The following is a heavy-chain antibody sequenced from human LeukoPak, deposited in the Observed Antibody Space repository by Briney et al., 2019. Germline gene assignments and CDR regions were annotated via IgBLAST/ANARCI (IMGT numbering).Heavy chain of an antibody. CDR1: GFIFSNYA. V-gene: IGHV3-21*01. CDR2: ISSSSSYI. CDR3: ARDPRDLGYCSGGSCGY. J-gene: IGHJ4*02. D-gene: IGHD2-15*01. Sequence: PGGSLRLSCAASGFIFSNYAMGWVRWAPGKGLGWVSSISSSSSYIYYADSVKGRFTISRDNAKNSLYLQMNSLRAEDTAVYYCARDPRDLGYCSGGSCGYWGQGTLVTVSS.